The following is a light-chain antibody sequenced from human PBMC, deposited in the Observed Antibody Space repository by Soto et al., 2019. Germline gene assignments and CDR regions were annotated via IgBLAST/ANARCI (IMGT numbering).Light chain of an antibody. Sequence: QSVLTQPASVSGSPGQSITISCTGTNSDVGSYNLVSWYQQHPGKAPKVMIYEVSKRPSGVPNRFSGSKSGNTASLTISGLQAEDEADYYCCSYDGSRTYVFGTGAKVTVL. CDR1: NSDVGSYNL. CDR3: CSYDGSRTYV. V-gene: IGLV2-23*02. J-gene: IGLJ1*01. CDR2: EVS.